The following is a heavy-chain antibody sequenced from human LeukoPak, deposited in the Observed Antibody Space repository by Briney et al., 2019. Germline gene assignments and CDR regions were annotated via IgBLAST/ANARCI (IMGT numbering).Heavy chain of an antibody. CDR3: AREPHYYDSSGYYLRHAFDI. V-gene: IGHV4-34*01. CDR1: GGSFSGYY. J-gene: IGHJ3*02. CDR2: INHSGST. D-gene: IGHD3-22*01. Sequence: SETLSLTCAVYGGSFSGYYWSWIRQPPGKGLEWIGEINHSGSTNYNPSLKSRVTISVDTSKNQFSLKLSSVTAADTAVYYCAREPHYYDSSGYYLRHAFDIWGQGTTVTVSS.